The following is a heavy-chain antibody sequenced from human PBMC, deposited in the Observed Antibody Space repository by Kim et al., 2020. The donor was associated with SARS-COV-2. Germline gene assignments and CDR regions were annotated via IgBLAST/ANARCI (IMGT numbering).Heavy chain of an antibody. Sequence: GGSLRLSCAASGFTVSSNYMSWVRQAPGKGLEWVSVIYSGGSTYYADSVKGRFAISRDNSKNTLYLQMNSLRAEDTAVYYCARGPHYDFWSGYHLNYFDYWGQGTLVTVSS. CDR2: IYSGGST. D-gene: IGHD3-3*01. CDR3: ARGPHYDFWSGYHLNYFDY. J-gene: IGHJ4*02. CDR1: GFTVSSNY. V-gene: IGHV3-66*02.